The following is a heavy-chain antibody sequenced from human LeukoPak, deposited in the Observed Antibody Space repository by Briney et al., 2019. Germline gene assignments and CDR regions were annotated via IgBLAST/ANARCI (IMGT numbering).Heavy chain of an antibody. J-gene: IGHJ6*02. Sequence: GESLKISCKGSGYRFTNYWIGWLRKMLGKGLEWMEVTYCGDAHTSYSPSFQGQVTISCDKSLGNTSLQWSSLEPTATAMYYCARLNDYYYGMDVWGQATTVTVCS. CDR3: ARLNDYYYGMDV. V-gene: IGHV5-51*01. CDR1: GYRFTNYW. CDR2: TYCGDAHT.